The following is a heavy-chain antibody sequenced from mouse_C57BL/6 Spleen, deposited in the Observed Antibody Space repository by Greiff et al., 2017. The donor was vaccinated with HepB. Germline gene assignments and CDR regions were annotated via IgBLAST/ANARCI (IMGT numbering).Heavy chain of an antibody. D-gene: IGHD2-3*01. V-gene: IGHV1-69*01. CDR2: IDPSDSYT. J-gene: IGHJ3*01. CDR3: ARCNDGYSWFAY. CDR1: GYTFTSYW. Sequence: QVHVKQPGAELVMPGASVKLSCKASGYTFTSYWMHWVKQRPGQGLEWIGEIDPSDSYTNYNQKFKGKSTLTVDKSSSTAYMQLSSLTSEDSAVYYCARCNDGYSWFAYWGQGTLVTVSA.